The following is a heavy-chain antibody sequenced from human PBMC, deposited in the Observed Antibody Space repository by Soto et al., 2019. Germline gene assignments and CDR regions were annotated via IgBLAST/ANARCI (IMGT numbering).Heavy chain of an antibody. V-gene: IGHV3-74*01. Sequence: GGSLRLSCAASGFTLSSYWMQWVRQAPGKGLVWVSRIKGDGSITHYADTVKGRFTISRDNAKNTLYLQMNSLRAEDTAVYYCTRDYSYIAMDVWGQGATVTVAS. CDR3: TRDYSYIAMDV. J-gene: IGHJ6*02. CDR2: IKGDGSIT. CDR1: GFTLSSYW.